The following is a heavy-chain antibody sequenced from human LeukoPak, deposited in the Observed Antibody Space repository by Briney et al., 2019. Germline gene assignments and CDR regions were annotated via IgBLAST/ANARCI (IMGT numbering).Heavy chain of an antibody. CDR1: GFTLSSYS. V-gene: IGHV3-21*01. CDR3: ARSLTPAALINPFDY. Sequence: GGSLRLSCAASGFTLSSYSMNWVRQAPGKGLEWVSSISSSSSYIYYADSVKGRFTISRDNAKNSLYLQMNSLRAEDTAVYYCARSLTPAALINPFDYWGQGTLVTVSS. D-gene: IGHD2-2*01. J-gene: IGHJ4*02. CDR2: ISSSSSYI.